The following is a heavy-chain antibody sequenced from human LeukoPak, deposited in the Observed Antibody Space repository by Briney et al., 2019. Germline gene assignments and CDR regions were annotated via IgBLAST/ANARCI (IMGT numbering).Heavy chain of an antibody. D-gene: IGHD1/OR15-1a*01. V-gene: IGHV5-51*01. CDR1: GYSFTSYW. CDR2: IYPGDSDT. CDR3: ARPSSSHWNIGY. Sequence: GESLKISCKGSGYSFTSYWIGCLRQMPAKSLEWMVIIYPGDSDTRYSPSFQRQVTISADKSISTSYLQWSSLKASDTAMYYCARPSSSHWNIGYWGQGTLVTVSS. J-gene: IGHJ4*02.